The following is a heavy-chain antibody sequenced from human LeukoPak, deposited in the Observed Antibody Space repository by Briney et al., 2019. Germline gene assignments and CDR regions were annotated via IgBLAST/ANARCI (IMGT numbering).Heavy chain of an antibody. D-gene: IGHD6-13*01. Sequence: GGSLRLSCAASGFTFSSYGMHWVRQAPGKGLEWVAFIRYDGSNKYYADSVKGRFTISRDNSKNTLYLQMNSLRAEDTAVYYCAKALSIAAAGDYWGQGTLVTVSS. CDR2: IRYDGSNK. J-gene: IGHJ4*02. CDR3: AKALSIAAAGDY. V-gene: IGHV3-30*02. CDR1: GFTFSSYG.